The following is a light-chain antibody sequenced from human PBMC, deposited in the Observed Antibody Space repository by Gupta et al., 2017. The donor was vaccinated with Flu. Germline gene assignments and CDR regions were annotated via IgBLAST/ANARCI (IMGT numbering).Light chain of an antibody. Sequence: EIVLTQSPATLSLSPGERATLSCRASQSVSSYLAWYQQKPGQTPRLLIYDASNRATGIPARFSGSGSGTEFTLTISSREPEDFAVYYCQQRSNCPSSFGGGTKVEIK. CDR2: DAS. CDR3: QQRSNCPSS. CDR1: QSVSSY. V-gene: IGKV3-11*01. J-gene: IGKJ4*01.